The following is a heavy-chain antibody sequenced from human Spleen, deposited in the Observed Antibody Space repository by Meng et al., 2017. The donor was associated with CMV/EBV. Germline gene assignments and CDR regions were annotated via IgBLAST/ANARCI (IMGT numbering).Heavy chain of an antibody. CDR2: IHYSGST. D-gene: IGHD1-26*01. Sequence: SETLSLTCTVSGGSVSSGVYSWSWIRQPPGKGLEWIGNIHYSGSTNYNPSLNSRVTISPDTSKNQFSLKVRSVTAADTAVYYCARGGASGGNNPFDLWGPGTMVTVSS. CDR3: ARGGASGGNNPFDL. CDR1: GGSVSSGVYS. V-gene: IGHV4-61*08. J-gene: IGHJ3*01.